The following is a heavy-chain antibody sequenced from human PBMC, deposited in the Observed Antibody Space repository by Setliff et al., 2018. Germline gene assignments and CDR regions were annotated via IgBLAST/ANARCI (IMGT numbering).Heavy chain of an antibody. D-gene: IGHD6-13*01. J-gene: IGHJ4*02. CDR3: ARRADYSRSWSYYFDC. CDR2: ISYGGNT. CDR1: GGSINSRSYY. V-gene: IGHV4-39*01. Sequence: PSETLSLTCNVSGGSINSRSYYWGWIRQPPGKGLKWIAMISYGGNTYYNPSLQRRVTISVDTSNDQFSLNLNSVTAADTAVYFCARRADYSRSWSYYFDCWGQGTLVTVAS.